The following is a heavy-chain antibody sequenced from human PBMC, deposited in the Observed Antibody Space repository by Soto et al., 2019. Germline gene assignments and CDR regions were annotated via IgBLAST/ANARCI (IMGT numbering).Heavy chain of an antibody. CDR1: GDSISRSDYY. D-gene: IGHD2-15*01. CDR2: LFYRATA. J-gene: IGHJ5*02. V-gene: IGHV4-39*01. Sequence: SETLSLTCTVSGDSISRSDYYWGWIRHLPGKGLEWMGNLFYRATAYYNPSPRSRVTMFIDSSKNHFSLKLTSVTAADTAVYYCARHLVVATTTYNWFDVWGQGALVTVSS. CDR3: ARHLVVATTTYNWFDV.